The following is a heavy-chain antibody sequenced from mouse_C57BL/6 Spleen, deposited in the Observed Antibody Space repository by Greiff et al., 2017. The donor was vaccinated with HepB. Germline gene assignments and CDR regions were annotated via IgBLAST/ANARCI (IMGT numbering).Heavy chain of an antibody. CDR1: GYTFTSYW. CDR3: ARGTVPDY. Sequence: LQQPGAELVMPGASVKLSCKASGYTFTSYWMHWVKQRPGQGLEWIGEIDPSDSYTNYNQKFKGKSTLTVDKSSSTAYMQLSSLTSEDSAVYYCARGTVPDYWGQGTTLTVSS. V-gene: IGHV1-69*01. J-gene: IGHJ2*01. CDR2: IDPSDSYT. D-gene: IGHD1-1*01.